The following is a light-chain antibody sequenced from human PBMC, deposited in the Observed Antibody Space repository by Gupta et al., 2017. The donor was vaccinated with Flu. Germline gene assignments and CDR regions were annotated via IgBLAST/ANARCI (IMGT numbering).Light chain of an antibody. CDR2: EIN. J-gene: IGLJ1*01. Sequence: QSALTQPASMSGSPGQSITISCTGTSSDVGGYNYVSWYQHQPGKAPQLMIYEINNRPSGVYNRFAGTKSGNAASVTISGHQDDDEADYYCSAHTDRNTFVFGAGTNVTVL. CDR1: SSDVGGYNY. V-gene: IGLV2-14*01. CDR3: SAHTDRNTFV.